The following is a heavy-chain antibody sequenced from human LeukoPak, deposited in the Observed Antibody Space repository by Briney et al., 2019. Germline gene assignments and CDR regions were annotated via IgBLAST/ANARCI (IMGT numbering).Heavy chain of an antibody. CDR1: GYSFTSYG. Sequence: ASVTVSCKASGYSFTSYGISWVRQAPGQGLEWMGKIIPILGIANYAQKFQGGVTITADKSTSTAYMELSSLRSEDTAVYYCAGNDRGKYVDTAMGGLDYWGQGTLVTVSS. J-gene: IGHJ4*02. CDR3: AGNDRGKYVDTAMGGLDY. V-gene: IGHV1-69*04. CDR2: IIPILGIA. D-gene: IGHD5-18*01.